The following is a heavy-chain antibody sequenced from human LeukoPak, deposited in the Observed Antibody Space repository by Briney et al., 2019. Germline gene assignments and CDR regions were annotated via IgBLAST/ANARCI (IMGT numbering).Heavy chain of an antibody. Sequence: GGSLRLSCAASRFTFSNYWMSWVRQAPGKGLEWVANIKQDGGEKNYVDSVKGRFTISRDNSKNTLYLQMNSLRAEDTAVYYCAKDLGAVAGPYYYYGMDVWGQGTTVTVSS. V-gene: IGHV3-7*05. J-gene: IGHJ6*02. CDR2: IKQDGGEK. D-gene: IGHD6-19*01. CDR3: AKDLGAVAGPYYYYGMDV. CDR1: RFTFSNYW.